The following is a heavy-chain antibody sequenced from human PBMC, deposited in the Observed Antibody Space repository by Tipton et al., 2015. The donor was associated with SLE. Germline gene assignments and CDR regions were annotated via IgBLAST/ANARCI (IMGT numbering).Heavy chain of an antibody. J-gene: IGHJ6*03. D-gene: IGHD6-19*01. CDR2: ISSNSNYI. Sequence: SLRLSCAASGFSFSDYSMNWVRQAPGKGLEWVSSISSNSNYIYYADSVRGRFTISRDNAKNSLYLQVNSLRAEDTALYYCARVLGAVAGPVYFYMDVWGKGTTVTVSS. CDR1: GFSFSDYS. V-gene: IGHV3-21*01. CDR3: ARVLGAVAGPVYFYMDV.